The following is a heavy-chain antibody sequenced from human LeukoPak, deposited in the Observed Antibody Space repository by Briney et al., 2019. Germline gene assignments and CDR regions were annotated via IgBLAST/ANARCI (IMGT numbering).Heavy chain of an antibody. V-gene: IGHV4-59*08. CDR1: GGSISTYY. CDR3: ARHGTSSYYYYAMDV. J-gene: IGHJ6*02. D-gene: IGHD1-26*01. CDR2: IYYSGST. Sequence: SETLSLTCTVSGGSISTYYWSWIRQSPGKGLEWIGYIYYSGSTTYNPSLKTRVTISVDTSKNQFSLKLSSVTAADTAVYYCARHGTSSYYYYAMDVWGQGTTVTVSS.